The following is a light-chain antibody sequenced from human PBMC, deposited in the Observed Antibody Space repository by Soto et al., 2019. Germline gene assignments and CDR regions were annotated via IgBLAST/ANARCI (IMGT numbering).Light chain of an antibody. Sequence: DIEMTQSPSSLSASVGDRVTITCRARQSIASYLNWYQQKPGKAPKLLIYAASSLQRGVPSRFSGSGSGTDFTLTISSLQPEDFATYYCQQSYGTPGITFGQGTQLEIK. V-gene: IGKV1-39*01. J-gene: IGKJ5*01. CDR1: QSIASY. CDR3: QQSYGTPGIT. CDR2: AAS.